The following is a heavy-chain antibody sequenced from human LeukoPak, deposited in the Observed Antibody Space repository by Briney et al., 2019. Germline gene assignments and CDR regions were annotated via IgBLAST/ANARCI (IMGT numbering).Heavy chain of an antibody. J-gene: IGHJ4*02. CDR3: AKDGHCTNGVCYGYFDY. CDR2: MSYDGSNT. CDR1: GFTFSSYG. D-gene: IGHD2-8*01. V-gene: IGHV3-30*18. Sequence: PGRSLRLSCAASGFTFSSYGMHWVRQAPGKGLEWVALMSYDGSNTYYADSVKGRFTISRDNSKNTLYLQMNSLRAEDTAVYYCAKDGHCTNGVCYGYFDYWDQGTLVTVSS.